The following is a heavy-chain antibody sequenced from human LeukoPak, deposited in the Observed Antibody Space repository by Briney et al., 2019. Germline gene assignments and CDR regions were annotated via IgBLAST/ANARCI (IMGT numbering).Heavy chain of an antibody. D-gene: IGHD6-13*01. CDR2: INPNSGGT. CDR1: GYTFTGYY. J-gene: IGHJ6*03. V-gene: IGHV1-2*06. CDR3: ASGTAAAGMGYYYMDV. Sequence: GASVKVSCKASGYTFTGYYMHWVRQAPGQGLEWMGRINPNSGGTNYAQKFQGRVTMTRDTSISTAYMELSRLRSDDTAVYYCASGTAAAGMGYYYMDVWGKGTTVTVSS.